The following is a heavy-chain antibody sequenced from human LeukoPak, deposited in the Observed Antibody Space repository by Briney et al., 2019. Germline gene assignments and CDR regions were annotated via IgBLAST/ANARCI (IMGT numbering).Heavy chain of an antibody. V-gene: IGHV3-7*01. CDR3: ASQTYYDFWSGYSPSFDY. Sequence: GGSLRLSCAASGFTFSSYWMSWVRQAPGKGLEWVANIKQDGSEKYYVDSVKGRFTISRDNAKNSLYLQMNSLRAEDTAVYYCASQTYYDFWSGYSPSFDYWGQGTLVTVSS. CDR1: GFTFSSYW. J-gene: IGHJ4*02. D-gene: IGHD3-3*01. CDR2: IKQDGSEK.